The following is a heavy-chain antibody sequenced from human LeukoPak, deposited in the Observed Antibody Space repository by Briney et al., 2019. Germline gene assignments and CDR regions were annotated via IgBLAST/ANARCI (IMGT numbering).Heavy chain of an antibody. CDR2: ISYDGSNK. J-gene: IGHJ3*02. CDR3: AKDLGACYYDSSGYYPGDAFDI. D-gene: IGHD3-22*01. V-gene: IGHV3-30*18. CDR1: GFTFSSYG. Sequence: PGRSLRLSCAASGFTFSSYGMHWVRQAPGKGLEWVAVISYDGSNKYYADSVKGRFTISRDNSKNTLYLQMNSLRAEDTAVYYCAKDLGACYYDSSGYYPGDAFDIWGQGTMVTVSS.